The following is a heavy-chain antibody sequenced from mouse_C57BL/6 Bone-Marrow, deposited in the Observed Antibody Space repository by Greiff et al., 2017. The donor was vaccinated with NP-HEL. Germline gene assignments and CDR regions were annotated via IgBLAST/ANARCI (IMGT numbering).Heavy chain of an antibody. D-gene: IGHD2-1*01. Sequence: QVQLQQSGAELVRPGTSVKVSCKASGYAFTNYLIEWVKQRPGQGLEWIGVINPGSGGTNYNEKFKGKATLTAAKSSSTAYMQLSSLTSEDSAVYFCARSGDYYGNYGFAYWGQGTLVTVSA. CDR2: INPGSGGT. CDR1: GYAFTNYL. V-gene: IGHV1-54*01. J-gene: IGHJ3*01. CDR3: ARSGDYYGNYGFAY.